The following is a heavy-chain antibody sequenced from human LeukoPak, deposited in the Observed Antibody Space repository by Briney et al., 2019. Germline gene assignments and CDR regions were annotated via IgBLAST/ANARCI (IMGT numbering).Heavy chain of an antibody. V-gene: IGHV3-23*01. Sequence: PGGSLRLSCAASGFTFSSYAMSWVRQAPGKGLEWVSAISGSGGSTYYADSVKGRFTISRDNSKNTLYLQMNSLRAEDTAVYYCARGYTVTGRFDYWGQGTLVTVSS. CDR3: ARGYTVTGRFDY. CDR1: GFTFSSYA. J-gene: IGHJ4*02. D-gene: IGHD4-17*01. CDR2: ISGSGGST.